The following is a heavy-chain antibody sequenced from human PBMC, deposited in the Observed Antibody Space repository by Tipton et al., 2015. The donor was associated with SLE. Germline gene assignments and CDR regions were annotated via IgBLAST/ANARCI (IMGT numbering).Heavy chain of an antibody. CDR2: INGIGGRT. D-gene: IGHD6-6*01. V-gene: IGHV3-23*01. CDR3: ARVARGAFDI. Sequence: SLRLSCAASGFTFNNYAISWVRQAPGKGLEWVSGINGIGGRTFYADSVKGRFTISRDNSKTTVYLQMNSLRAEDTAVYYCARVARGAFDIWGQGTMVTVSS. J-gene: IGHJ3*02. CDR1: GFTFNNYA.